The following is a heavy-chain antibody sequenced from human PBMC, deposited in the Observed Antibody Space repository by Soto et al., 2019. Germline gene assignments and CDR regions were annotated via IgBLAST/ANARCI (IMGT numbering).Heavy chain of an antibody. CDR1: GFSLSTSGVG. CDR3: AHRRGGYNWDDAHFDC. V-gene: IGHV2-5*02. CDR2: IYWDDDK. J-gene: IGHJ4*02. Sequence: QITLKESGPTLVKPTQALTLTCTFSGFSLSTSGVGVGWIRQPPGKALEWLAVIYWDDDKRYRPSLKSRLTITKDTSRNQVGRTINNMDSVDTATYYCAHRRGGYNWDDAHFDCWGQGTLVTVSS. D-gene: IGHD1-20*01.